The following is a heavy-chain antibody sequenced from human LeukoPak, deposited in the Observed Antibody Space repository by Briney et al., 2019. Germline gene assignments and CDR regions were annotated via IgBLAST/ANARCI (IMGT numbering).Heavy chain of an antibody. CDR2: INHSGST. CDR3: ARTTDYLWFGSRLPRRRPHNWFDP. CDR1: GFTFSSYD. J-gene: IGHJ5*02. V-gene: IGHV4-34*01. D-gene: IGHD3-10*01. Sequence: ESGGSLRLSCAASGFTFSSYDMTWVRQPPGKGLEGIGEINHSGSTNYNPSLKSRVTISVDTSKNQFSLKLSSVTAADTAVYYCARTTDYLWFGSRLPRRRPHNWFDPWGQGTLVTVSS.